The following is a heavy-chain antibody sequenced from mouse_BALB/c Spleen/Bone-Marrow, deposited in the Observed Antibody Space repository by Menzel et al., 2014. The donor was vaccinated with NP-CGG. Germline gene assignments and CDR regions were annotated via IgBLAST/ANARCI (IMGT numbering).Heavy chain of an antibody. CDR2: ISDGVSYA. D-gene: IGHD2-13*01. Sequence: EVQRVESGGGLVKPGGSLKLSCAASGFTFXDYYMFWVRQTPEKRLEWVATISDGVSYAYYPDSVKGRFTISRDNARNNLYLQMSSLKSEDTAMYYCARAPPYDFYAMDYWGQESQSPSPQ. CDR3: ARAPPYDFYAMDY. J-gene: IGHJ4*01. CDR1: GFTFXDYY. V-gene: IGHV5-4*02.